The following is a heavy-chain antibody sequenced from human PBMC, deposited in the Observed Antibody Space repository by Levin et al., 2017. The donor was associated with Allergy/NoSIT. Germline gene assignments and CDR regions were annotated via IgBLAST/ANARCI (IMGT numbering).Heavy chain of an antibody. D-gene: IGHD4-23*01. V-gene: IGHV3-15*01. CDR3: IRLIGDYGGDAVGGIDY. CDR2: IKSKTDGGTT. J-gene: IGHJ4*02. Sequence: GGSLRLSCAASGFTFSNAWMSWVRQAPGKGLEWVGRIKSKTDGGTTDYAAPVKGRFTISRDDSKNTLYLQMNSLKTEDTAVYYCIRLIGDYGGDAVGGIDYWGQGTLVTVSS. CDR1: GFTFSNAW.